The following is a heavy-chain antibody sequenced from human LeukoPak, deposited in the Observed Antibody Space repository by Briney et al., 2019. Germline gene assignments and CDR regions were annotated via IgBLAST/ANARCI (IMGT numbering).Heavy chain of an antibody. J-gene: IGHJ4*02. CDR2: MNPNSGDT. D-gene: IGHD2-2*01. Sequence: ASVKVSCKASGYTFTSYDINWVRQATGQGLEWMGWMNPNSGDTGYAQKFQGRVTMTRNTSISTAYMELSSLRSEDTAVYYCARETVAYAPYYFDYWGQGTLVTVSS. V-gene: IGHV1-8*01. CDR3: ARETVAYAPYYFDY. CDR1: GYTFTSYD.